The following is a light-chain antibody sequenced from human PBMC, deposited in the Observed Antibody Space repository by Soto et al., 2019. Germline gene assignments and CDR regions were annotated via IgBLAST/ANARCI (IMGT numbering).Light chain of an antibody. V-gene: IGKV1-39*01. CDR1: QSISSY. Sequence: DIQMTQSPSSLSASVGDRVTITCRASQSISSYLNWYQQKPGKAPKLLIYAASSLQSGVPSRFSGSGSGTDFTLTISSLQLEDFATYYSQQCYSTPQTLRPGPKV. J-gene: IGKJ1*01. CDR3: QQCYSTPQT. CDR2: AAS.